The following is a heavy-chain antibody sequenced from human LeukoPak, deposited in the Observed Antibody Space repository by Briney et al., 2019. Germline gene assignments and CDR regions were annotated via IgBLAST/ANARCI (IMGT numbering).Heavy chain of an antibody. V-gene: IGHV4-30-2*01. CDR2: IYHSGST. CDR1: GGSISSGGYS. D-gene: IGHD3-22*01. Sequence: PSETLSLTCAVSGGSISSGGYSWSWIRQPPGKGLEWIGYIYHSGSTYYNPSLKSRVTISVDRSKNQFSLKLSSVTAADTAVYYCARVSGRLTYYYDSSGYYFDYWGQGTLVTVSS. J-gene: IGHJ4*02. CDR3: ARVSGRLTYYYDSSGYYFDY.